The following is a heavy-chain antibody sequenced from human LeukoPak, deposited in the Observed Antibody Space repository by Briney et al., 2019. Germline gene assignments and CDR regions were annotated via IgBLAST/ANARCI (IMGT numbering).Heavy chain of an antibody. CDR1: GFTFSSYS. D-gene: IGHD3-16*01. CDR2: ISSSSSYI. V-gene: IGHV3-21*01. Sequence: GGSLRLSCAASGFTFSSYSMNWVRQDPGKGLEWVSSISSSSSYIYYADSVKGRFTISRDNAKNSLYLQMNSLRAEDTAVYYCARFGVAYGVDVWGQGTTVTVSS. J-gene: IGHJ6*02. CDR3: ARFGVAYGVDV.